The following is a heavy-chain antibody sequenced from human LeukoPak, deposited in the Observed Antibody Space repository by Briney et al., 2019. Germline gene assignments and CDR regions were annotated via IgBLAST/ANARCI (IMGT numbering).Heavy chain of an antibody. D-gene: IGHD1-7*01. CDR3: AREGLTGTTWAYYYYYYGMDV. V-gene: IGHV3-30-3*01. J-gene: IGHJ6*02. Sequence: GRSLRLSCAASGFSFSSDAMHWVRQAPGKGLEWVAVISYDGSNKYYADSVKGRFTISRDNSKNTLYLQMNSLRAEDTAVYYCAREGLTGTTWAYYYYYYGMDVWGQGTTVTVSS. CDR1: GFSFSSDA. CDR2: ISYDGSNK.